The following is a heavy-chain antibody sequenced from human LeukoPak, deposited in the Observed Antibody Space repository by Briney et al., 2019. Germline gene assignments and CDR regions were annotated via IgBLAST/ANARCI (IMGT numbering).Heavy chain of an antibody. J-gene: IGHJ5*02. CDR3: ARHLAVAGNNWFDP. CDR2: IYSRGST. Sequence: SETLSLTCIVSGGSISSSNYYWGWIRQSPGKGLEWIGSIYSRGSTYYNPSLKSRVIVSSDMSKNQFSLMLNSVTAADTAVYYCARHLAVAGNNWFDPWGQGTLVTVS. CDR1: GGSISSSNYY. V-gene: IGHV4-39*01. D-gene: IGHD6-19*01.